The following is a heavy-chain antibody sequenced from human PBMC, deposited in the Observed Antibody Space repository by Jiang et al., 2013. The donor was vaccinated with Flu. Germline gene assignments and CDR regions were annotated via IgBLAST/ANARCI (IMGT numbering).Heavy chain of an antibody. V-gene: IGHV3-23*04. D-gene: IGHD3-16*02. J-gene: IGHJ6*02. Sequence: QLVESGGGVVQPGRSLRLSCAASGFSFSTFVMSWVRQAPGKGLEWVAGISGSGGRTYYADSVKGRFTISRDKSKDTLYLQMNSLRVEDTAVYYCAKDLPYDYVWESYRPLGYNYTMDVWGQGTTVTVSS. CDR1: GFSFSTFV. CDR2: ISGSGGRT. CDR3: AKDLPYDYVWESYRPLGYNYTMDV.